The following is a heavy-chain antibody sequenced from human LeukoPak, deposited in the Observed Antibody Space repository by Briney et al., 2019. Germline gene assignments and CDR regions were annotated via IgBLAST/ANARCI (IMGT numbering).Heavy chain of an antibody. D-gene: IGHD6-19*01. Sequence: GGSLRLSCAGSGSNFSSYGMSWVRQAPGKGLEWVSAISGSGSITFYADSVKGRFTVSRDNSRKTLYLQMSSLRAEDTAVYYCAKEPVAVPSYYGMDVWGQGTTVTVSS. J-gene: IGHJ6*02. CDR3: AKEPVAVPSYYGMDV. V-gene: IGHV3-23*01. CDR2: ISGSGSIT. CDR1: GSNFSSYG.